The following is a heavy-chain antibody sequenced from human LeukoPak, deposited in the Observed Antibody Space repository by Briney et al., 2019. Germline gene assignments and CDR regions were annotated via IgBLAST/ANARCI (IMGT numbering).Heavy chain of an antibody. CDR1: GGSFSGYY. J-gene: IGHJ4*02. CDR3: ARGWMGISYYGSPKLLDY. Sequence: KPSETLSLTCAVYGGSFSGYYWSWIRQPPGKGLEWIGEINHSGSTNYNPSLKSRVTISVDTSKNQFSLKLSSVTAADTAVYYCARGWMGISYYGSPKLLDYWGQGTLVTVSS. V-gene: IGHV4-34*01. CDR2: INHSGST. D-gene: IGHD3-10*01.